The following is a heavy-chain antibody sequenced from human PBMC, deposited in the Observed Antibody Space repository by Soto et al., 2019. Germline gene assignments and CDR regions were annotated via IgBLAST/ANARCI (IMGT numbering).Heavy chain of an antibody. CDR3: AKGPPVPDSSGSLDY. J-gene: IGHJ4*02. Sequence: GSLRLSCAASGFTFSSYAMSWVRQAPGKGLEWVSAISGSGGSTHYADSVKGRFTISRDNSKNTLYLQMNSLRAEDTAVYYCAKGPPVPDSSGSLDYWGQGTLVTVSS. D-gene: IGHD6-19*01. V-gene: IGHV3-23*01. CDR1: GFTFSSYA. CDR2: ISGSGGST.